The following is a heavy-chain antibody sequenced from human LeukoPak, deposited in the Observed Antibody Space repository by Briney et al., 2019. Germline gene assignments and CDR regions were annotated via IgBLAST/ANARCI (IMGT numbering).Heavy chain of an antibody. CDR1: GFTFSSYA. CDR2: ISGSGGST. D-gene: IGHD1-26*01. J-gene: IGHJ6*02. CDR3: AKGGSYGPDYYYYGTDV. Sequence: GGSLRLSCAASGFTFSSYAMSWVRQAPGKGLEWVSAISGSGGSTYYADSVKGRFTISRDNSKNTLYLQMNSLRAEDTAVYYCAKGGSYGPDYYYYGTDVWGQGTTVTVSS. V-gene: IGHV3-23*01.